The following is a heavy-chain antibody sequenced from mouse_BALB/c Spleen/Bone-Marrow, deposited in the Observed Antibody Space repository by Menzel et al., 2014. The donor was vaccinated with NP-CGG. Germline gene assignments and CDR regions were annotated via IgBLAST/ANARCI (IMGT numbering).Heavy chain of an antibody. J-gene: IGHJ3*01. D-gene: IGHD3-2*01. CDR2: ISTYSGNT. V-gene: IGHV1-67*01. CDR1: GYTFTDYA. Sequence: VHLVESGPELVRPGVSVKISCKGSGYTFTDYAMHWVKRSHAESLEWIGVISTYSGNTNYNQKFKGKATMTVDKSSSTAYMELARLTSEDSAIYYCARGRQLGLRSFAYWGQGTLVTVSA. CDR3: ARGRQLGLRSFAY.